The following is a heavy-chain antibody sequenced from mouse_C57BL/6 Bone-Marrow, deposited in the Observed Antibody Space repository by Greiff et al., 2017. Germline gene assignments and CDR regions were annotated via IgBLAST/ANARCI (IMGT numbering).Heavy chain of an antibody. V-gene: IGHV1-26*01. Sequence: VQLQQSGPELVKPGASVKISCKASGYTFTDYYMNWVKQSHGKSLEWIGDINPNNGGTSYNQKFKGKATLTVDKSSSTAYMELRSLTSEDSAVYYCASGVAWFADWGQGTLVTVSA. CDR3: ASGVAWFAD. CDR2: INPNNGGT. J-gene: IGHJ3*01. CDR1: GYTFTDYY.